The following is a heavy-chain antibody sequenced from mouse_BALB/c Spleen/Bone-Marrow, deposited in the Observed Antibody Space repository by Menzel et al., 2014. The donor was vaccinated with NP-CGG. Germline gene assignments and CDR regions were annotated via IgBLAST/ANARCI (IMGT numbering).Heavy chain of an antibody. D-gene: IGHD1-1*01. V-gene: IGHV14-3*02. Sequence: VQLQQSGAELVKPGASVKLSCTASGFNIKDTYMHWVKLRPEQGLEWIGRIVPANGNTKYDPKFQGKATITADTSSNTAYLQLSSLTSEDTAVYYCAMYYYGSSLFAYWGQGTLVTVSA. CDR3: AMYYYGSSLFAY. CDR1: GFNIKDTY. CDR2: IVPANGNT. J-gene: IGHJ3*01.